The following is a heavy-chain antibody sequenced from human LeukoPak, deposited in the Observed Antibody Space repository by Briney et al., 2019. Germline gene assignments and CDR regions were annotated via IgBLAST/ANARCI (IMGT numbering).Heavy chain of an antibody. Sequence: GGSLRLSCAASGFTFSLYEMNWVRQAPGKGLEWVSYISCDGSTINYADSVKGRFTISRDNAKNSLYLQMNSLRAEDTAIYYCARDLIAAAGIDHWGQGTLVTVSS. CDR2: ISCDGSTI. CDR1: GFTFSLYE. J-gene: IGHJ4*02. V-gene: IGHV3-48*03. D-gene: IGHD6-13*01. CDR3: ARDLIAAAGIDH.